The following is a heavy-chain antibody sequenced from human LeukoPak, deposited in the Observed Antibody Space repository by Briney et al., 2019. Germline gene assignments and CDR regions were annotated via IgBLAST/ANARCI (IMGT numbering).Heavy chain of an antibody. D-gene: IGHD3-9*01. CDR3: AKSTAYDILTGYFDY. CDR2: FSGSGGST. J-gene: IGHJ4*02. V-gene: IGHV3-23*01. CDR1: GFTFSSYA. Sequence: GGSLRLSCAASGFTFSSYAMTWVRQAPGKGLNWVSTFSGSGGSTYYADSVKGRFTISRDNSKNTLYLQMNSLRAEDTAVYYFAKSTAYDILTGYFDYWGQGTLVTVSS.